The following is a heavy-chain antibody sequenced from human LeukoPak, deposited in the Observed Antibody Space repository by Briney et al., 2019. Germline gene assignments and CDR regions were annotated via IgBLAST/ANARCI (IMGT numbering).Heavy chain of an antibody. D-gene: IGHD3-9*01. CDR1: GGTFSSYV. V-gene: IGHV1-69*13. Sequence: ASLKVSCKASGGTFSSYVISWGRQAPGQGLEWMGGIIPIFGTANYAQKFQGRVTITADESTSTAYMELRSLRSEDTAVFYCARSPDILTGQNFDYWGQGTLVAVSS. J-gene: IGHJ4*02. CDR3: ARSPDILTGQNFDY. CDR2: IIPIFGTA.